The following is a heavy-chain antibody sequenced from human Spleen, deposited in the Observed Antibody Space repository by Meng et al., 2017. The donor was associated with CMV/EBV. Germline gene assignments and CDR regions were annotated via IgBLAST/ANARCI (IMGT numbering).Heavy chain of an antibody. Sequence: GESLKISCAASGFTFSSYSMNWVRQAPGKGLEWVSVLYRRGDTYYADSVKGRFTISRDSSKNILYLQMTSLRAEDTAVYYCARAKEPAAIFHFDYWGQGTLVTVSS. J-gene: IGHJ4*02. CDR3: ARAKEPAAIFHFDY. V-gene: IGHV3-66*02. CDR1: GFTFSSYS. CDR2: LYRRGDT. D-gene: IGHD2-2*02.